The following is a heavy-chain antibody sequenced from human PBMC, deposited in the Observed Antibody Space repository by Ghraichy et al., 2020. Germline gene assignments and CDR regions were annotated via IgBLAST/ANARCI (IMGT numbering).Heavy chain of an antibody. CDR3: VIGEANWVH. V-gene: IGHV3-7*01. CDR2: IKEDGSVK. Sequence: GGSLRLSCAASGFTFTNYWMTWVRQAPGKGLGWVANIKEDGSVKYYVDSVKGRFTISRDNAKNSLFLQMSSLRVEDTAVYYCVIGEANWVHWGQGTLVTVSS. CDR1: GFTFTNYW. J-gene: IGHJ4*02. D-gene: IGHD7-27*01.